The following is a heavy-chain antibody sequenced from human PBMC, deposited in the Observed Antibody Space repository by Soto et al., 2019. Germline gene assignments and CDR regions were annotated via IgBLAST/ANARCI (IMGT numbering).Heavy chain of an antibody. Sequence: QAGGSLRLSCAASGFTFSSYEMNWVRQAPGKGLEWVSYISSSGSTIYYADSVKGRFTISRDNAKNSLYLQMNSLRAEDTAVYYCARASPTYYYDSSGYQPFGPWGQGTLVTVSS. J-gene: IGHJ5*02. CDR3: ARASPTYYYDSSGYQPFGP. V-gene: IGHV3-48*03. CDR1: GFTFSSYE. D-gene: IGHD3-22*01. CDR2: ISSSGSTI.